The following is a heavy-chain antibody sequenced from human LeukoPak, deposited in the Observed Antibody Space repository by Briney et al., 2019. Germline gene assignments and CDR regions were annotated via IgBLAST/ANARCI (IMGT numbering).Heavy chain of an antibody. CDR1: EFTFSSYA. J-gene: IGHJ2*01. D-gene: IGHD6-13*01. CDR3: ARDRSAAAAGRSWYFDL. CDR2: ILYDGSNK. V-gene: IGHV3-30*04. Sequence: GGSLRLSCAASEFTFSSYAMHWVRQAPGKGLEWVAVILYDGSNKYYADSVKGRFTISRDNSKNTLYLQMNSLRAEDTAVYYCARDRSAAAAGRSWYFDLWGRGTLVTVSS.